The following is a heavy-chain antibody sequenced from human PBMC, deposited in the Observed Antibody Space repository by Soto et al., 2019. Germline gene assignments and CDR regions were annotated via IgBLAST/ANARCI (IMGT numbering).Heavy chain of an antibody. J-gene: IGHJ4*02. D-gene: IGHD6-13*01. CDR3: ARHGEHSSSWYFDF. Sequence: SETLSLTCSASGFSISSYYWSWIRPPPGKGLEWIGYIYYSGSTNYNPSLKSRVTISVDTSKNQFSLKLSSVTAADTAVYYCARHGEHSSSWYFDFWGQGTLVTVSS. V-gene: IGHV4-59*08. CDR1: GFSISSYY. CDR2: IYYSGST.